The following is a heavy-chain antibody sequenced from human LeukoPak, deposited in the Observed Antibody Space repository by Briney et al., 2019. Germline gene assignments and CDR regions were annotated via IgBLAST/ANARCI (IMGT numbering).Heavy chain of an antibody. Sequence: GASVTVSFKASGYTFTSYGISWVRQAPGQGLEWMGWISAYNGNTNYAQKLQGRVTMTTDTSTSTAYMELRSLRSDDTAVYYCARDLRSSSSNWFDPWGQGTLVTVSS. J-gene: IGHJ5*02. V-gene: IGHV1-18*01. CDR2: ISAYNGNT. CDR3: ARDLRSSSSNWFDP. CDR1: GYTFTSYG. D-gene: IGHD6-13*01.